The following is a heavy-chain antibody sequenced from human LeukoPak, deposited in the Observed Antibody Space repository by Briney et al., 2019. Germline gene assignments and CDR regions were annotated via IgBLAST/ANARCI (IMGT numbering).Heavy chain of an antibody. Sequence: GGSLRPSCAASGFTFSTYWMHWVRQAPGKGLVCVSLINSDGSSTNYADSVKGRFTISRDNAKNTLYLQMNSLRAEDTAVYYCARAKYPDYWGQGTLVTVSS. CDR3: ARAKYPDY. J-gene: IGHJ4*02. CDR1: GFTFSTYW. D-gene: IGHD2-2*02. CDR2: INSDGSST. V-gene: IGHV3-74*01.